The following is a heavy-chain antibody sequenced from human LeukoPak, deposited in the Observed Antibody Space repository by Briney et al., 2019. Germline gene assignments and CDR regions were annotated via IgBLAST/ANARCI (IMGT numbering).Heavy chain of an antibody. CDR1: GFTFDDYA. Sequence: PGGSLRLSCGASGFTFDDYAIHWVRQAPGKGLEWVSGISWNSGSIGYADSVKGRFTISRDNAKNSLYLQMNSLRAEDMALYYCAKDTSLGAFDIWGQGTMVTVSS. CDR3: AKDTSLGAFDI. V-gene: IGHV3-9*03. J-gene: IGHJ3*02. D-gene: IGHD7-27*01. CDR2: ISWNSGSI.